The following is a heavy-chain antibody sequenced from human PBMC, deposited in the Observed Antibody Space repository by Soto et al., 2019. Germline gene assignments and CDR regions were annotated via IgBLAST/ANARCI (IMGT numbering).Heavy chain of an antibody. CDR3: ARDRREIDAFDI. CDR2: ISGSGETT. CDR1: GFTFRSYA. V-gene: IGHV3-23*01. Sequence: EVQLLESGGGLVQPGGSLRLSCAASGFTFRSYAMSWVRQATGQGLEWVSAISGSGETTYNADSVKGRFTNSRDNSKNTLYLQMTSLRAEDTAVSYCARDRREIDAFDIWGQGTMVTVSS. J-gene: IGHJ3*02. D-gene: IGHD1-26*01.